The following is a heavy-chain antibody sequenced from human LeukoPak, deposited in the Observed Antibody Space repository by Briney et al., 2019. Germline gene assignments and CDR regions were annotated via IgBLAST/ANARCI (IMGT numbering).Heavy chain of an antibody. CDR2: VSYSGTT. D-gene: IGHD1-14*01. J-gene: IGHJ6*03. CDR1: GGALSSDY. CDR3: ARYIRGPDYYIDV. Sequence: SETLSLTCTASGGALSSDYWSWIRQPLGKGLEWIGYVSYSGTTNYNPSLSSRLTISLDTPKNRFSLNLYSVTAADTAIYFCARYIRGPDYYIDVWGKGTTVAVSS. V-gene: IGHV4-59*01.